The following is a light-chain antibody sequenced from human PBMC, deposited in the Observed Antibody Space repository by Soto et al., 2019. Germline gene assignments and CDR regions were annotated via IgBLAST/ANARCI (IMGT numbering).Light chain of an antibody. CDR3: QQYGSSSVT. V-gene: IGKV3-20*01. J-gene: IGKJ1*01. Sequence: EIVMTQSPATLSVSPGERATLSCRASQSVSSSYLAWYQQKPGQAPRLLIYGASSRATGIPDRFSGSGSGTDFTLTISRLEPEDFAVYYCQQYGSSSVTFGQGTKV. CDR1: QSVSSSY. CDR2: GAS.